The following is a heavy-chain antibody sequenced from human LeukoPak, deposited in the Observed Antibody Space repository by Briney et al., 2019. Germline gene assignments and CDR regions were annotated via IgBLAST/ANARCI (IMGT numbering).Heavy chain of an antibody. J-gene: IGHJ4*02. CDR1: GASVSGSAYY. D-gene: IGHD1-26*01. CDR3: AKSGGYGLIDY. CDR2: IYYSGST. Sequence: SETLSLTCTVSGASVSGSAYYWGWIRPPPGTGLEWIGNIYYSGSTYYNESLESRVTISIDTSKNQFSLKLNSVTAADTAMYYCAKSGGYGLIDYWGQGTLVTVSS. V-gene: IGHV4-39*01.